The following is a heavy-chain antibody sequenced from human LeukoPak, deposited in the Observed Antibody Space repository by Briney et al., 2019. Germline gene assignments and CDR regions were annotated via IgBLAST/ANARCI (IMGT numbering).Heavy chain of an antibody. D-gene: IGHD1-7*01. CDR3: ATGITGTTGQDY. Sequence: PGGSLRLSCAASGFTFDDYAMHWVRQAPGKGLEWVSLISWDGGSTYYADSVKGRFTISRDNSKDSLYLQMNSLRAEDTALYYCATGITGTTGQDYWGQGTLVTVSS. J-gene: IGHJ4*02. CDR1: GFTFDDYA. V-gene: IGHV3-43D*03. CDR2: ISWDGGST.